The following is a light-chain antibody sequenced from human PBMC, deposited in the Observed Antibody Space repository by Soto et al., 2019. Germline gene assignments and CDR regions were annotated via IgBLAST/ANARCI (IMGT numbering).Light chain of an antibody. CDR2: NND. Sequence: QSVLTQPPSASGTPGQRVTISCSGSSSNIGSNTVNWYQQLPGTAPKLLIFNNDQRPSGVPDRFSGSKSGTSASLAISGLQSEDEADYYCTAWDDRLKGYVFGTGTKV. CDR3: TAWDDRLKGYV. CDR1: SSNIGSNT. J-gene: IGLJ1*01. V-gene: IGLV1-44*01.